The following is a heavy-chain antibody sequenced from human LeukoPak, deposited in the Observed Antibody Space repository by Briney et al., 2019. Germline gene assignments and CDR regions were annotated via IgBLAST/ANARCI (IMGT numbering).Heavy chain of an antibody. D-gene: IGHD5-18*01. CDR1: GFTFSNAW. Sequence: SGGSLRLSCAASGFTFSNAWMSWVRQAPGKGLEWVGRIKSKTDGGTTDYAAPVKGRFTISRDDSKNTLYLQMNSLKTEDTAVYYCTTDWGRDTAMPTYYYYGMDVWGQGTTVTVSS. V-gene: IGHV3-15*01. CDR2: IKSKTDGGTT. CDR3: TTDWGRDTAMPTYYYYGMDV. J-gene: IGHJ6*02.